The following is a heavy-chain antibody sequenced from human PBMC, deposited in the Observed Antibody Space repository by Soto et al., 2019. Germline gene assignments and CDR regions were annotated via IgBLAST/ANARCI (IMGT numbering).Heavy chain of an antibody. CDR3: ARDAKQRSYYFDY. D-gene: IGHD1-1*01. V-gene: IGHV1-18*01. J-gene: IGHJ4*02. Sequence: ASVKVSCKXSGYTFISYGINWVRQAPGQGLEWMGWISPYNGDTNYAQKLQGRVTMTTDTSTSTAYLEVRSLRSDDTAVYYCARDAKQRSYYFDYWGQGALVTVSS. CDR1: GYTFISYG. CDR2: ISPYNGDT.